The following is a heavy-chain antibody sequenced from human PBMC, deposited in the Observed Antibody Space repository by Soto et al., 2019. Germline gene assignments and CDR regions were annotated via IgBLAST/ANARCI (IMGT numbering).Heavy chain of an antibody. J-gene: IGHJ4*02. CDR2: IIPIFGTA. D-gene: IGHD3-3*01. V-gene: IGHV1-69*06. Sequence: SVKVSCKASGGTFSSYAISWVRQAPAQGLEWMGGIIPIFGTANYAQKFQGRVTITADKSTSTAYMELSSLRSEDTAVYYCARSGFGVLANRFDYWGQGTLVTVSS. CDR3: ARSGFGVLANRFDY. CDR1: GGTFSSYA.